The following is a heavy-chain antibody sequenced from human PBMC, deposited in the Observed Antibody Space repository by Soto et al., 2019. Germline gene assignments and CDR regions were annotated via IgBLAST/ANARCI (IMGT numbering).Heavy chain of an antibody. CDR1: GWGFAWYS. CDR2: IDPSDSYT. Sequence: CRTVTGQGSGWGFAWYSMSSVLQMPGKGLEWMGRIDPSDSYTTYSPSFQGHVTISADKSISTAYLQWSSLKASDTAMYYCARHEKIVSRFDPWGQGTLVTVSS. V-gene: IGHV5-10-1*01. D-gene: IGHD3-16*02. J-gene: IGHJ5*02. CDR3: ARHEKIVSRFDP.